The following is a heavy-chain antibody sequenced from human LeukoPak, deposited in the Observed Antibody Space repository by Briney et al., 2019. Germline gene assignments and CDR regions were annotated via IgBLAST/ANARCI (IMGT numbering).Heavy chain of an antibody. D-gene: IGHD6-19*01. CDR3: ARVSGWYHPFDY. Sequence: QPGGSLRLSCAASGFTFDDYTMHWVRQAPGKGLEWVSLISWDGGSTYYADSVKGRFTISRDNSKNTLYLQMNSLRAEDTAVYYCARVSGWYHPFDYWGQGTLVTVSS. CDR1: GFTFDDYT. J-gene: IGHJ4*02. CDR2: ISWDGGST. V-gene: IGHV3-43*01.